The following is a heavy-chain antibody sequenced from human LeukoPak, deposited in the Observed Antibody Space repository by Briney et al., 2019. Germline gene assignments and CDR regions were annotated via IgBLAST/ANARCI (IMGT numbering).Heavy chain of an antibody. D-gene: IGHD3-10*01. Sequence: ASVKVSCKVSGYTLTELSMHWVRQAPGKGLEWMGGVDPEDGETIYAQKFQGRVTMTEDTSTDTAYMELSSLRSEDTAVYYCATVAVRITMVRGVIWPFGYWGQGTLVTVSS. V-gene: IGHV1-24*01. CDR2: VDPEDGET. CDR3: ATVAVRITMVRGVIWPFGY. J-gene: IGHJ4*02. CDR1: GYTLTELS.